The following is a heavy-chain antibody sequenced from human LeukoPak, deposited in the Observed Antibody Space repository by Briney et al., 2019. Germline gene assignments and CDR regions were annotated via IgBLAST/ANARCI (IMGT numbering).Heavy chain of an antibody. Sequence: PGGSLRLSCAASGFTFSSYAMNWVRQAPGKGLEWVSAISSSSSYIYYADSIKGRFTISRDNAENSLYLQMNSLRAVDTAVYFCARGEEKATITALDSWGQGTLVTVSS. CDR1: GFTFSSYA. D-gene: IGHD5-24*01. CDR2: ISSSSSYI. CDR3: ARGEEKATITALDS. J-gene: IGHJ4*02. V-gene: IGHV3-21*01.